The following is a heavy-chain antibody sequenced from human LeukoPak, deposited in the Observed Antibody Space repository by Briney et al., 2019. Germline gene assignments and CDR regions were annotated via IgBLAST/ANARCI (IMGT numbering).Heavy chain of an antibody. CDR3: AIGWFDP. CDR2: ISSSSSTI. Sequence: GGSLRLSCAASGFTFSSYSNNWVRQAPREGRQWVSYISSSSSTIYYAHSVKGRFTISRDNAKNSLYLQLNCLRAEDTAVYYCAIGWFDPWGHGTLCTASS. CDR1: GFTFSSYS. J-gene: IGHJ5*02. V-gene: IGHV3-48*01.